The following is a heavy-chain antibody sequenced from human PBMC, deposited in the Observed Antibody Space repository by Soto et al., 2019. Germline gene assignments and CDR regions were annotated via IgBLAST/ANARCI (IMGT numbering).Heavy chain of an antibody. CDR1: GYTFTSYA. D-gene: IGHD3-3*01. CDR2: INAGNGNT. CDR3: ARDRGVEGVTIFGVVIPSLDWFDP. V-gene: IGHV1-3*01. J-gene: IGHJ5*02. Sequence: ASVKVSCKASGYTFTSYAMHWVRQAPGQRLEWMGWINAGNGNTKYSQKFQGRVTITRDTSASTAYMELSSLRSEDTAVYYCARDRGVEGVTIFGVVIPSLDWFDPWGQGTLVTVSS.